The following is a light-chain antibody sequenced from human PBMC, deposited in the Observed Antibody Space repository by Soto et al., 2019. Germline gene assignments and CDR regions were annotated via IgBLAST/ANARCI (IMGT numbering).Light chain of an antibody. CDR2: EVS. CDR3: CSYAGGSTPWV. V-gene: IGLV2-23*02. CDR1: SSDVGSYNL. Sequence: QSVLAQSASVSGFPGQSIAISCIGTSSDVGSYNLVSWYQQYPGKAPKLMIYEVSKRPSGVSDRFSGSKSGNTASLTISGLQAEDEADYYCCSYAGGSTPWVFGGGTQLTVL. J-gene: IGLJ3*02.